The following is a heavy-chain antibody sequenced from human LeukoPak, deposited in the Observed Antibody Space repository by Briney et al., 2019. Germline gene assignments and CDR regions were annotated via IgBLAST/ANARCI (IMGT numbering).Heavy chain of an antibody. CDR2: IHYSGST. J-gene: IGHJ4*02. CDR1: GGSVSSDNFY. Sequence: SETLSLTCTVSGGSVSSDNFYWTWIRQPPGKGPEWIGNIHYSGSTSYNPSLKSRLTMSVDTSKNHFSLTLTSVTAADTAVYYCAANGDFWGQGTLVTVSS. V-gene: IGHV4-61*03. CDR3: AANGDF.